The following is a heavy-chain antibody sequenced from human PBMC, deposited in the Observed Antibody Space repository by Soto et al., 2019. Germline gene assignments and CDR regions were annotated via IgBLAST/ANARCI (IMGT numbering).Heavy chain of an antibody. CDR1: GYTFTSYY. D-gene: IGHD3-22*01. CDR3: ARDRYWEYSDSSGSPCY. Sequence: ASVKVSCKASGYTFTSYYMHWVRQAPGQGLEWMGIINPSGGSTSYAQKFQGRVTMTRDTSTSTVYMELSSLRSEDTAVYYCARDRYWEYSDSSGSPCYWGQGTLVTVSS. CDR2: INPSGGST. V-gene: IGHV1-46*01. J-gene: IGHJ4*02.